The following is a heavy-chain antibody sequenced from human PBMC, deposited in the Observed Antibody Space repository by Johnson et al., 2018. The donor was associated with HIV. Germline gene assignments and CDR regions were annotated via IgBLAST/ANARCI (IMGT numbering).Heavy chain of an antibody. J-gene: IGHJ3*02. D-gene: IGHD1-7*01. CDR2: ISYDGSNK. CDR1: GFTFRSYA. V-gene: IGHV3-30*01. CDR3: ARAELPDAFYI. Sequence: QVQLVESGGGVVQPGRSLRFSCAASGFTFRSYAMHWVRQAPGKGLEWVAVISYDGSNKYYADSVKGRFTISRDNSKNTLYLQMNSLRAEDTAVYYCARAELPDAFYIWCQGTMVTVSS.